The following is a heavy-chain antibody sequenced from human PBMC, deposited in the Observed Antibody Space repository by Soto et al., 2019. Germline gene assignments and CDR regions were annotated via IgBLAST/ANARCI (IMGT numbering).Heavy chain of an antibody. CDR3: AHRLGLACSSNSCYKKGGAFDI. J-gene: IGHJ3*02. V-gene: IGHV2-5*02. D-gene: IGHD2-2*02. Sequence: QITLKESGPTLVKPTQTLTLTCTFSGFSLSTSGVGVGWIRQPPGKALEWLALIYWDDDKRYSPSLKSRLTTPKDTSKNQVVLTMANMDPVDTATYCCAHRLGLACSSNSCYKKGGAFDIWGQGTMVTVSS. CDR2: IYWDDDK. CDR1: GFSLSTSGVG.